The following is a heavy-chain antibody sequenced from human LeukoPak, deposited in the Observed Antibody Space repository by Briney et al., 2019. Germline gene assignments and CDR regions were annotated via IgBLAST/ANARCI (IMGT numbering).Heavy chain of an antibody. J-gene: IGHJ4*02. Sequence: SETLSLTCTVSGGSISSYYWSWIRQPPGKGLEWIGYIYYSGSTNYNPSLKSRVTISVDTSKNQFSLKLSSVTAADTAVYYCVRELVGAPWRVDYWGPGTLVAVS. D-gene: IGHD1-26*01. V-gene: IGHV4-59*01. CDR1: GGSISSYY. CDR2: IYYSGST. CDR3: VRELVGAPWRVDY.